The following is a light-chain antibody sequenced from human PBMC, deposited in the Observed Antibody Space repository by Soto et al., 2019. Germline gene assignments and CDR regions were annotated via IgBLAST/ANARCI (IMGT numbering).Light chain of an antibody. V-gene: IGLV2-23*01. Sequence: SALTQPASVSGSPGQSITVSCAGTSSDVGGYNLVSWYQQHPGKAPKLIIYEGTERPSGISPRFSGSKSGNTASLTISGLQAEDEADYYCSSYTSSSIYVFGSGTKGTVL. CDR1: SSDVGGYNL. J-gene: IGLJ1*01. CDR2: EGT. CDR3: SSYTSSSIYV.